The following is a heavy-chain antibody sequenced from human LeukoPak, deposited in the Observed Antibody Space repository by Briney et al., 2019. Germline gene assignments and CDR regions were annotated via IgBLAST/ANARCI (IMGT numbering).Heavy chain of an antibody. V-gene: IGHV4-39*01. CDR2: IYYSGST. CDR1: GGSISSSSYY. Sequence: PSETLSLTCTVSGGSISSSSYYWGWIRQPPGKGLEWIGSIYYSGSTYYNPSLKSRVTISVDTSKNQFSLKLSSVTAADTAVYYCAIVVLDAFDIWGQGTMVTVSS. J-gene: IGHJ3*02. D-gene: IGHD3-22*01. CDR3: AIVVLDAFDI.